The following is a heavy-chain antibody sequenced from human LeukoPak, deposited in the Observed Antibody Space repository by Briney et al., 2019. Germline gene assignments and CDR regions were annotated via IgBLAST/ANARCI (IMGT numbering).Heavy chain of an antibody. V-gene: IGHV1-24*01. J-gene: IGHJ5*02. CDR1: GYTLTELS. CDR2: FDPEDGET. D-gene: IGHD6-13*01. CDR3: ATRGSSRIAAAHWFDP. Sequence: ASVKVSCKVSGYTLTELSMHWVRQAPGKGLEWMGGFDPEDGETIYAQKFQGRVTMTEDISTDTAYMELSSLRSEDTAVYYCATRGSSRIAAAHWFDPWGQGTLVTVSS.